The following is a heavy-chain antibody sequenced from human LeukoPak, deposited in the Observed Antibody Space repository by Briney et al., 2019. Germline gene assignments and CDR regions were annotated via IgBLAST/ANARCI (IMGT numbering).Heavy chain of an antibody. CDR3: ARGREYYDFWSGLSDYMDV. Sequence: ASVKVSCKASGSTFTGYYMHWVRQAPGQGLEWMGWINPNSGGANYAQKFQGRVTMTRDTSISTAYMELSRLRSDDTAVYYCARGREYYDFWSGLSDYMDVWGKGTTVTVSS. D-gene: IGHD3-3*01. CDR2: INPNSGGA. CDR1: GSTFTGYY. J-gene: IGHJ6*03. V-gene: IGHV1-2*02.